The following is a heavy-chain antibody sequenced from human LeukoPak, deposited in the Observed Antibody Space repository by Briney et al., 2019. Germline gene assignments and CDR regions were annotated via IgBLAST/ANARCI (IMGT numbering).Heavy chain of an antibody. V-gene: IGHV4-30-2*01. Sequence: SETLSLTCAVSGGSISSGGYSWSWIRQPPGKGPERIGYIYHSGSTYYNPSLKRRSTISVDRSKNQFSLKLSSVTAADTAVYYWARVSRYYDSSGYNDAFDIWGQGTMVTVSS. CDR3: ARVSRYYDSSGYNDAFDI. J-gene: IGHJ3*02. CDR1: GGSISSGGYS. D-gene: IGHD3-22*01. CDR2: IYHSGST.